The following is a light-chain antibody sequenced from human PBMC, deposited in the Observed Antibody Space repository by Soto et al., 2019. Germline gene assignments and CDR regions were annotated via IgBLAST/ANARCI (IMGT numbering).Light chain of an antibody. CDR3: CSYAGSSTFYV. Sequence: LTQPASVSGSPGQSITISCTGTSSDVGSYNLVSWYQQHPGKAPKLMIYEGSKRPSGVSNRFSGSKSGNTASLTISGLQAEDEADYYCCSYAGSSTFYVFGTGTKVTVL. CDR2: EGS. V-gene: IGLV2-23*03. J-gene: IGLJ1*01. CDR1: SSDVGSYNL.